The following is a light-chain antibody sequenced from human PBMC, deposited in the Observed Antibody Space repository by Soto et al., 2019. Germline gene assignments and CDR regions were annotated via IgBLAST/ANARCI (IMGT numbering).Light chain of an antibody. V-gene: IGLV2-14*03. CDR3: RSYTSISTRV. J-gene: IGLJ1*01. Sequence: QSVLTQPASVSGSPGQSITISCTGTSSDVGAYDYVSWYQQHPDKAPKLMIYEVSNRPSGVSNRFSGSKSVNTATLTISGLQAEDEADYYCRSYTSISTRVFGTGTKVTVL. CDR2: EVS. CDR1: SSDVGAYDY.